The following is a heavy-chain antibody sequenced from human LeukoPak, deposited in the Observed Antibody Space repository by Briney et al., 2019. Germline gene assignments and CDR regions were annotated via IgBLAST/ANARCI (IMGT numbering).Heavy chain of an antibody. Sequence: SETLSLTCTVSGGSISSYYWSWVRQPAGKGLEWIGRIYTSGSTNYNPSLKSRVTMSVDTSKNQFSLKLSSVTAADTAVYYCERDPPLYFCSCGSCYSYPDAFDIWGQWTMVTVSS. D-gene: IGHD2-15*01. CDR3: ERDPPLYFCSCGSCYSYPDAFDI. J-gene: IGHJ3*02. CDR2: IYTSGST. V-gene: IGHV4-4*07. CDR1: GGSISSYY.